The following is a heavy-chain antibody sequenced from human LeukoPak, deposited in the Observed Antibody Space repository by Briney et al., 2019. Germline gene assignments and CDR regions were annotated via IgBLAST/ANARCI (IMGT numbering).Heavy chain of an antibody. D-gene: IGHD3-16*02. CDR3: AKDWWGVSSGLGS. CDR2: ISYDATNK. J-gene: IGHJ4*02. Sequence: GGSLRLSCAASEFTFSSYGMHWVRQAPGKGLEWVAVISYDATNKYYAHSVKGRFTISRDNSKNTLYLQMESLRTDDTAVYYCAKDWWGVSSGLGSWGQGTLVIVSS. CDR1: EFTFSSYG. V-gene: IGHV3-30*18.